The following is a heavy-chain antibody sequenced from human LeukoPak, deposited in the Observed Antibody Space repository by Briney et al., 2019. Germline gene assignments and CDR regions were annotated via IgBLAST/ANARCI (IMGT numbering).Heavy chain of an antibody. Sequence: SETLSLTCSVSGGSIRNYYWSWIRQAAGKGLEWIGHVYTSGSTKSNPSLTSRVTMSVDMSKNQVSLRLTSVTAADSAVYYCAREPNYDVVSGILYYFDPWGQGTLVSVSS. CDR1: GGSIRNYY. CDR2: VYTSGST. V-gene: IGHV4-4*07. D-gene: IGHD3-3*01. CDR3: AREPNYDVVSGILYYFDP. J-gene: IGHJ4*02.